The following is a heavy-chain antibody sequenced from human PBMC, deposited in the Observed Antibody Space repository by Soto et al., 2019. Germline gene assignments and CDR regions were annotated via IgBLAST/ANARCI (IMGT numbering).Heavy chain of an antibody. CDR3: ARDPPDCNSGFDF. CDR1: GDSVSSNSAA. CDR2: TYYRSKWIS. D-gene: IGHD1-26*01. J-gene: IGHJ4*02. Sequence: PSDTLSLTCTISGDSVSSNSAAWNWIRQSPPGGLEWLGRTYYRSKWISDYAMSVKGRISINPDTSKNLVSLHLNFVTPEDTAVYYCARDPPDCNSGFDFWGQGTPVTVSS. V-gene: IGHV6-1*01.